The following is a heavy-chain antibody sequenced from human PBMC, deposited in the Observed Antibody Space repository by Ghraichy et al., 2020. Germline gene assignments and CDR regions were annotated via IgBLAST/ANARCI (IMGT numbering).Heavy chain of an antibody. CDR3: ATGDPHNWNAKAPYYYYYMDV. CDR2: FDPEDGET. Sequence: ASVKVSCKVSGYTLTKLSMHWVRQAPGQGLEWMGGFDPEDGETIYAQKFQGRVTMTEDTSTDTAYMELSSLRSEDTAVYYCATGDPHNWNAKAPYYYYYMDVWGKGTTVTVSS. D-gene: IGHD1-1*01. CDR1: GYTLTKLS. V-gene: IGHV1-24*01. J-gene: IGHJ6*03.